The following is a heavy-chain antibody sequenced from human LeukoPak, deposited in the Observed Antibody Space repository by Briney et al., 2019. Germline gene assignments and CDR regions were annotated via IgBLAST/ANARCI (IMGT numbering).Heavy chain of an antibody. Sequence: GRSLRLSCAASGFTFSSYGMHWVRQAPGKGLEWVAVISYDGSNKYYADSVKGRFTISRDNSKNTLYLQMNSLRAEDTAVYYCAKDRCSSTSCYVVDYWGQGTLVTVSS. D-gene: IGHD2-2*01. V-gene: IGHV3-30*18. CDR2: ISYDGSNK. J-gene: IGHJ4*02. CDR3: AKDRCSSTSCYVVDY. CDR1: GFTFSSYG.